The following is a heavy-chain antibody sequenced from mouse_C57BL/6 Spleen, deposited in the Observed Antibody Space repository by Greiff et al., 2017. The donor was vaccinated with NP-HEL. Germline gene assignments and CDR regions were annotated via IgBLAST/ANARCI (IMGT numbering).Heavy chain of an antibody. V-gene: IGHV1-26*01. CDR1: GYTFTDYY. D-gene: IGHD2-5*01. Sequence: EVQLQQSGPELVKPGASVKISCKASGYTFTDYYMNWVKQSHGKSLEWIGDINPNNGGTSYNQKFKGKATLTVDKSSSTAYMELRSLTSEDSAVYYCAPLYSNYERYWYFDVWGTGTTVTVSS. CDR2: INPNNGGT. J-gene: IGHJ1*03. CDR3: APLYSNYERYWYFDV.